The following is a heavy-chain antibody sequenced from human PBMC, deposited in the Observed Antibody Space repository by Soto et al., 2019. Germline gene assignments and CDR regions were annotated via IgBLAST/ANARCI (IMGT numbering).Heavy chain of an antibody. D-gene: IGHD5-12*01. V-gene: IGHV3-48*01. J-gene: IGHJ4*02. CDR1: GFSFSDYS. CDR2: ISSSRSTI. Sequence: GGSLRLSCAASGFSFSDYSMNWVRQAPGKGLEWVSYISSSRSTIYYADSVKGRFTISRDNAKNSLYLQMNSLRAEDTAVYYCARDIVATIGYFDYWGQGALVSVSS. CDR3: ARDIVATIGYFDY.